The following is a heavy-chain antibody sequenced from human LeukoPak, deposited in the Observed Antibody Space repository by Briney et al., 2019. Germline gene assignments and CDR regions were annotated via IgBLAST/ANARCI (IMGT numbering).Heavy chain of an antibody. J-gene: IGHJ4*02. CDR3: ARGYSSSWLGKFDS. Sequence: SETLSLTCTVSGGSISSYYWSWIRQTPGEGLEWIGYIYYSGSTNYNPSLNSRVTMSVDTSKNQFSLNLNSVTPADTAVYYCARGYSSSWLGKFDSWGQGTLVTVSS. CDR1: GGSISSYY. CDR2: IYYSGST. V-gene: IGHV4-59*01. D-gene: IGHD6-13*01.